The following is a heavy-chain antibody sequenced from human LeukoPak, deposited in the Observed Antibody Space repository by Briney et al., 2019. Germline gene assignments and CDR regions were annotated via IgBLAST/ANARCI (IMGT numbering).Heavy chain of an antibody. D-gene: IGHD3-10*01. V-gene: IGHV3-23*01. CDR3: ARSMVRGGNWFDP. J-gene: IGHJ5*02. CDR1: GFTFSSYA. Sequence: PGGSLRLSCAASGFTFSSYAMSWVRQAPGKGLEWVSAISGSGGSTYYADSVKGRFTISRDNAKNSLYLQMNSLRAEDTAVYYCARSMVRGGNWFDPWGQGTLVTVSS. CDR2: ISGSGGST.